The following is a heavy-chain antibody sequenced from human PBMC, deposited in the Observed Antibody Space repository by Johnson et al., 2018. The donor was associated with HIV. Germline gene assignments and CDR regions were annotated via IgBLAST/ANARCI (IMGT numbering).Heavy chain of an antibody. J-gene: IGHJ3*02. CDR3: AKDLGESEKEDWPSDYYDFGRDYPGQDSRGVVGIFDI. CDR1: GFIYDDYA. V-gene: IGHV3-9*01. Sequence: VQLVESGGGLVQPGRSLRLSCAASGFIYDDYAMHWVRQAPGKGLEWVSGISWNSGSIGYADSVKGRFTISRENSKNTLFLQMNSLRAEDTAVYYCAKDLGESEKEDWPSDYYDFGRDYPGQDSRGVVGIFDIWGQGTMVTVSS. D-gene: IGHD3-3*01. CDR2: ISWNSGSI.